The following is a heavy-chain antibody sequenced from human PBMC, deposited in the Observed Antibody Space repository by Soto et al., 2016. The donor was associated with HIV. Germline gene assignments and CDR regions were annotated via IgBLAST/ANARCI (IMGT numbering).Heavy chain of an antibody. J-gene: IGHJ4*02. CDR2: ISYDGSNK. D-gene: IGHD4-17*01. Sequence: VQLVESGGGVVQPGRSLRLSCAASGFTFSSYAMHWVRQAPGKGLEWVAVISYDGSNKYYADSVKGRFTISRDNSKNTLYLQMNSLRAEDTAVYYCARGTTVREIYYFDYVGQGTLVTVSS. CDR1: GFTFSSYA. V-gene: IGHV3-30*04. CDR3: ARGTTVREIYYFDY.